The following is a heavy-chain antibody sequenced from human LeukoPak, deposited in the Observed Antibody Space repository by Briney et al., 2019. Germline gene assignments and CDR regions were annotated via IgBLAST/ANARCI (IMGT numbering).Heavy chain of an antibody. J-gene: IGHJ3*02. D-gene: IGHD1-26*01. CDR2: IYYTGST. V-gene: IGHV4-59*08. CDR3: ARHVAYSGSLRSRIDAFDI. Sequence: SESLSLTCAVSGGSISGYSWRCIRRPPRKGQGWIGDIYYTGSTNYNPSLKSRVTISVDTSKNQFSLKLSSVTAADTAVYYCARHVAYSGSLRSRIDAFDIWGQGTMVTVSS. CDR1: GGSISGYS.